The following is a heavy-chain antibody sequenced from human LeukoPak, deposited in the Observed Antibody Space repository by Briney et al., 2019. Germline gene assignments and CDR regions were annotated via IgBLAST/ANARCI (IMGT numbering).Heavy chain of an antibody. D-gene: IGHD1-26*01. CDR2: INPSGGST. J-gene: IGHJ6*02. V-gene: IGHV1-46*01. CDR1: GYTFTSYY. Sequence: GASVKVSCKASGYTFTSYYMHWVRQAPGQGLEWMGIINPSGGSTSYAQKFQGRVTMTRDTSTSTVYMELSSLRSEDTAVYYCARPTPDRRVSGSYYEYYDMDVWGQGTTVTVSS. CDR3: ARPTPDRRVSGSYYEYYDMDV.